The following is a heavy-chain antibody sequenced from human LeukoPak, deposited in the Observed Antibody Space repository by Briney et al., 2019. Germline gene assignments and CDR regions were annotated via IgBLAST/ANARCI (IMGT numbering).Heavy chain of an antibody. V-gene: IGHV3-9*01. CDR2: ISWNSNSI. Sequence: GGSLRLSFAASGFTFDDYAMHWVRQAPGKGLEWVSGISWNSNSIDYADSVKGRFTISRDNAKNSLYLQMNSLRAEDTALYYCAKAPSFQLISPYFDYWGQGTLVTVSS. CDR3: AKAPSFQLISPYFDY. CDR1: GFTFDDYA. J-gene: IGHJ4*02. D-gene: IGHD2-2*01.